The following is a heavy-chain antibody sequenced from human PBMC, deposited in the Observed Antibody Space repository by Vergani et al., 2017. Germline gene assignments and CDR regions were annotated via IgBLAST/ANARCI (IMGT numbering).Heavy chain of an antibody. CDR1: GFTFSSYA. J-gene: IGHJ3*02. CDR3: AKXLGWVPAAWDAFDI. D-gene: IGHD2-2*01. CDR2: ISGSGGST. V-gene: IGHV3-23*01. Sequence: EVQLLESGGGLVQPGGSLRLSCAASGFTFSSYAMSWVRQAPGKGLEWVSAISGSGGSTYYADSVKGRFTISRDNSKNTLYLQMNSLRAEDTAVYYCAKXLGWVPAAWDAFDIWGQGTMVTVSP.